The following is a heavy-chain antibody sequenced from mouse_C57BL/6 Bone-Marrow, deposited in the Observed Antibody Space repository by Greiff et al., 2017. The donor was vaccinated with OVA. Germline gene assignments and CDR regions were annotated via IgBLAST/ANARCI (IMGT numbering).Heavy chain of an antibody. CDR3: AREGSLSMRLRRGYYFDY. J-gene: IGHJ2*01. D-gene: IGHD2-4*01. Sequence: EVKLVESEGGLVQPGSSMKLSCTASGFTFSDYYMAWVRQVPEKGLEWVANINYDGSSTYYLDSLKSRFIISRDNAKNILYLQMSSLKSEDTATYYLAREGSLSMRLRRGYYFDYWGQGTTLTVSS. CDR1: GFTFSDYY. CDR2: INYDGSST. V-gene: IGHV5-16*01.